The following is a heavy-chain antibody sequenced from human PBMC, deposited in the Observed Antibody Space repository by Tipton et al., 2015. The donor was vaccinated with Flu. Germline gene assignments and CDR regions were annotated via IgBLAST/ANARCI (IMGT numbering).Heavy chain of an antibody. CDR2: LYSDGRT. CDR1: GLTVSNNY. J-gene: IGHJ3*02. Sequence: SLRLSCAASGLTVSNNYMSWVRQAPGKGLEWVSVLYSDGRTYYADSVKGRFTISRDNSRNTLHFQMTSLRPEDTALYYCARGVASAFDIWGQGTLVTVSS. V-gene: IGHV3-66*02. D-gene: IGHD5-12*01. CDR3: ARGVASAFDI.